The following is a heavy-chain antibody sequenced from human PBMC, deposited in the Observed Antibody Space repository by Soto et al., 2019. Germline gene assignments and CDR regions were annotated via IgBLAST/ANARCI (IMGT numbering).Heavy chain of an antibody. D-gene: IGHD3-10*01. CDR3: ARVGSGDSHNAFDI. CDR2: INHSGST. Sequence: SETLSLTCAVYGGSFSGYYWSWIRQPPGKGLEGIGEINHSGSTNYNPSLKSRVTISVDTSKNQFSLKLSSVTAADTAVYYCARVGSGDSHNAFDIWGQGTMVT. V-gene: IGHV4-34*01. J-gene: IGHJ3*02. CDR1: GGSFSGYY.